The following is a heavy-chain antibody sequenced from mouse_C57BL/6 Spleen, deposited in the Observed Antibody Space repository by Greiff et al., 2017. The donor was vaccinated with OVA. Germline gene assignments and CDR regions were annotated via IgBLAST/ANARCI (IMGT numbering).Heavy chain of an antibody. D-gene: IGHD2-3*01. J-gene: IGHJ4*01. CDR2: ISYDGSN. CDR1: GYSITSGYY. V-gene: IGHV3-6*01. Sequence: ESGPGLVKPSQSLSLTCSVTGYSITSGYYWNWIRQFPGNKLEWMGYISYDGSNNYNPSLKNRISITLDTSENQFFLKLNSVTTEDTATYYGASDDDGYYGGYSMYYWGQGTSVTVSS. CDR3: ASDDDGYYGGYSMYY.